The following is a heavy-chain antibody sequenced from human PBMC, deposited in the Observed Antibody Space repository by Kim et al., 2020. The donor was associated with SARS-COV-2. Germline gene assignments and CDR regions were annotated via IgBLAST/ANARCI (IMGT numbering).Heavy chain of an antibody. V-gene: IGHV1-24*01. CDR2: FDPEDGET. J-gene: IGHJ6*02. Sequence: ASVKVSCKVSGYTLTELSMHWVRQAPGKGLEWMGGFDPEDGETIYAQKFQGRVTMTEDTSTDTAYMELSSLRSEDTAVYYCATDSSIVVVPAARVAYYYYGMDVWGQGTTVTVSS. D-gene: IGHD2-2*01. CDR3: ATDSSIVVVPAARVAYYYYGMDV. CDR1: GYTLTELS.